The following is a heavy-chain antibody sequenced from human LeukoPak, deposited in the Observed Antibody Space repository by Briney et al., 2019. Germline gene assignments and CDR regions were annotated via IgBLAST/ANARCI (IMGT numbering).Heavy chain of an antibody. CDR1: GFTFSGYR. J-gene: IGHJ4*02. D-gene: IGHD3-22*01. CDR2: IKVDGSEK. Sequence: GGSLRLSCAASGFTFSGYRMTWVRQAPGKGLEWVANIKVDGSEKYYVDSVKGRFTISRDNAKNLLYLQMNSLRAEDTGVYYCARDLGTWLSFDYGGQGTRVTVS. V-gene: IGHV3-7*01. CDR3: ARDLGTWLSFDY.